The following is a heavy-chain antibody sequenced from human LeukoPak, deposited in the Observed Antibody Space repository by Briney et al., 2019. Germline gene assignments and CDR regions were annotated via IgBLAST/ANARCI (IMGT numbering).Heavy chain of an antibody. Sequence: HPGGSLRLSCAASGFTFSTYWMHWVRHAPGKGLVWVSRINTDGSSTNYADSVKGRFTISRDNAKNTLYLQMNSLRAEDTAVYYCARYAISWSLDYWGQGTLVTVSS. D-gene: IGHD6-13*01. J-gene: IGHJ4*02. V-gene: IGHV3-74*01. CDR3: ARYAISWSLDY. CDR1: GFTFSTYW. CDR2: INTDGSST.